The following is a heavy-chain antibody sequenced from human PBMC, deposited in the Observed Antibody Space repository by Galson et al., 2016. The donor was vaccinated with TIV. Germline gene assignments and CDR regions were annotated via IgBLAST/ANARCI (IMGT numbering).Heavy chain of an antibody. CDR3: ARDRRHCGNECFLRDYYGMDA. CDR2: IDSDGRT. CDR1: GLIVSENY. J-gene: IGHJ6*02. D-gene: IGHD2-21*01. V-gene: IGHV3-66*02. Sequence: SLRLSCAASGLIVSENYMTWVRQAPGKGLEWVALIDSDGRTVHADAVRSRFTVPRDNSKNMVYLQMDSLRPEDTAVYFCARDRRHCGNECFLRDYYGMDAWGQGTTVTVSS.